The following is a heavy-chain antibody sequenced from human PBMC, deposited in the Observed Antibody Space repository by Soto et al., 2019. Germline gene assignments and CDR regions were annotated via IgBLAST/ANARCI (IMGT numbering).Heavy chain of an antibody. D-gene: IGHD6-6*01. J-gene: IGHJ6*02. Sequence: NPGGSLRLSCATSGFTFSNYRMNWVREAPGKGLEWVASISGSGKDTFYRDSVKGRFTISRDNAESSLVLQMNSLTVDDTAVYHCARVHLVRTSSYYCGMDVWGPGTTVTV. V-gene: IGHV3-21*06. CDR3: ARVHLVRTSSYYCGMDV. CDR1: GFTFSNYR. CDR2: ISGSGKDT.